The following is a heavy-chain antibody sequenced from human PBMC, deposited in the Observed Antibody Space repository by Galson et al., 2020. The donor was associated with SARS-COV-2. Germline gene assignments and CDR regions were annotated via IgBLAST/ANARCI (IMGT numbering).Heavy chain of an antibody. J-gene: IGHJ6*03. CDR1: GFTFSSYD. V-gene: IGHV3-13*01. CDR2: IGTAGDT. D-gene: IGHD1-26*01. CDR3: ARGYSGSYYYYYYYMDV. Sequence: GESLKISCAASGFTFSSYDMHWVRQATGKGLEWVSAIGTAGDTYYPGSVKGRFTISRENAKNSLYLQMNSLRAGDTAVYYCARGYSGSYYYYYYYMDVWGKGTTVTVSS.